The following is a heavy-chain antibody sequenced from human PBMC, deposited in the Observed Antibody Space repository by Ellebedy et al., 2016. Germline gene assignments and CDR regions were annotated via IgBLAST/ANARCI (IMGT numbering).Heavy chain of an antibody. CDR2: VFHTGAA. Sequence: GSLRLSCDVSGGSVSSDYWNWIRRPPGKGLEWIGYVFHTGAAIYNPSLKSRVTASVDTSKNQISLKLTSVTAADTAIYYCARWGGGSVDAFDIWGQGTMVTVSS. CDR1: GGSVSSDY. D-gene: IGHD3-10*01. CDR3: ARWGGGSVDAFDI. J-gene: IGHJ3*02. V-gene: IGHV4-59*02.